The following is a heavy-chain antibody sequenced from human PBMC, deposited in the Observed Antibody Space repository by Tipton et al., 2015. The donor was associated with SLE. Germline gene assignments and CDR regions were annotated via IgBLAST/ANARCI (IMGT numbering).Heavy chain of an antibody. Sequence: SLRLSCVASGFTFDDYAMHWVRQAPGKGLEWVSSISWNSGNIGYADSVKGRFTISRDNAKNSLYLQMDSLRPEDTALYYCAKDKSGTTHYYYDMDVWGQGTTVTVSS. CDR1: GFTFDDYA. CDR3: AKDKSGTTHYYYDMDV. J-gene: IGHJ6*02. D-gene: IGHD2-2*01. V-gene: IGHV3-9*01. CDR2: ISWNSGNI.